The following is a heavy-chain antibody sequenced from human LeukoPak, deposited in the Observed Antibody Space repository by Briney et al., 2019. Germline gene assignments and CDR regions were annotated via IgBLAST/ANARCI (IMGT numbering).Heavy chain of an antibody. J-gene: IGHJ4*02. Sequence: GGSLRLSCAASGFTFSSYSMNWVRQAPGKGLEWVSSISSSSSYIYYADSVKGRFTISRDNAKNSLYLQMNSLRAEDTAVYYCARGAADTAMVPPVIDYWGQGTLVTVSS. CDR3: ARGAADTAMVPPVIDY. D-gene: IGHD5-18*01. CDR2: ISSSSSYI. V-gene: IGHV3-21*04. CDR1: GFTFSSYS.